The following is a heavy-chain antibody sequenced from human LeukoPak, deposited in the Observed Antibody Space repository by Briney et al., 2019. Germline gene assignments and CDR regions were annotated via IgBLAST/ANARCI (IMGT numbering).Heavy chain of an antibody. CDR1: GFTVSSNY. CDR3: ASHWGGY. J-gene: IGHJ4*02. V-gene: IGHV3-53*01. D-gene: IGHD3-16*01. CDR2: IYDSGTT. Sequence: GGSLRLSCAASGFTVSSNYMSWVRQAPGKGLEWVSIIYDSGTTHYADSVKGRFTISRDKLNNTLYLQMNSLRAEDTAVYYCASHWGGYWGQGTLVTVSS.